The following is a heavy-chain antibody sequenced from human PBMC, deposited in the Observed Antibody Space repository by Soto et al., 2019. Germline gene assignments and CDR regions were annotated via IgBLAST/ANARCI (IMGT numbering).Heavy chain of an antibody. V-gene: IGHV4-59*01. CDR2: VYNSGNT. Sequence: QVQLQESGPGLVKPSETLSLTCSVFGGSISTYYRSWIRQPPGKGLEWIGYVYNSGNTKYNPSLKSRVTMWEDTSKNQVSLRLTSVTAADTAVYYCARDRQHTYGNCFDPWGQGTLVTVSS. CDR3: ARDRQHTYGNCFDP. D-gene: IGHD4-17*01. J-gene: IGHJ5*02. CDR1: GGSISTYY.